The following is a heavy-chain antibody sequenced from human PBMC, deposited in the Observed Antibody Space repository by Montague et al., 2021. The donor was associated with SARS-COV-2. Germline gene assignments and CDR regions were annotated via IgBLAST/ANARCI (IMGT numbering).Heavy chain of an antibody. CDR3: ARMGSAVPGIMSTYNFNI. D-gene: IGHD6-19*01. Sequence: TLSLTCTVSGDSITNNYYWGWIRQPPGKGLEWLALIDWDDDKYYSASLKTRLTISKGPSTNQVVLTMTNMDPVDTGTYYCARMGSAVPGIMSTYNFNIWGQGTQVTVSS. CDR2: IDWDDDK. J-gene: IGHJ4*02. CDR1: GDSITNNYYW. V-gene: IGHV2-70*13.